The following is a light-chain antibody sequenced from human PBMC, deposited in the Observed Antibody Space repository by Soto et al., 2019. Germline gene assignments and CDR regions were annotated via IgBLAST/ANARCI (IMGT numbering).Light chain of an antibody. CDR2: WAS. V-gene: IGKV4-1*01. Sequence: IVMTQSPDSLAVSLGERATINCKSSQSIFYSSNNKNYLAWFQQKPGQPPQLLIYWASTRESGVPDRFSGSGSETDFTLTISSLQAEDVAIYYCQQYYSSPTWTFGQGTKVDIK. CDR1: QSIFYSSNNKNY. J-gene: IGKJ1*01. CDR3: QQYYSSPTWT.